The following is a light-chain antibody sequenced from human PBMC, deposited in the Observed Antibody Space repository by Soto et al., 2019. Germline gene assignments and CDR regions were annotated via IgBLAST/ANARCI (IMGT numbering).Light chain of an antibody. CDR2: RNN. V-gene: IGLV1-47*01. CDR1: SSNIGSNY. J-gene: IGLJ1*01. CDR3: AAWDDSLSGYV. Sequence: QCVLTQPPSASGTPGQRVTISCSGSSSNIGSNYVYWYQQLPGTAPKLLIYRNNQRPSGVPDRFSGSKSGTSASLAISGLRSEDEADYYCAAWDDSLSGYVFGTGAKVT.